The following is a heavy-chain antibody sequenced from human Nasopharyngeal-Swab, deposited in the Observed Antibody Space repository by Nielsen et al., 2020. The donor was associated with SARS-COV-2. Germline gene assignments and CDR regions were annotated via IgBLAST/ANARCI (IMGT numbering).Heavy chain of an antibody. Sequence: GGSLRLSCAASGFTFSSYAMGWVRQAPGKGLEWVSAISGSGGSTYYADSVKGRFTISRDNSKNTLYLQMNSLRAEDTAVYYCARGGSYSSSWYPTYWGQGTLVTVSS. CDR3: ARGGSYSSSWYPTY. J-gene: IGHJ4*02. CDR1: GFTFSSYA. CDR2: ISGSGGST. D-gene: IGHD6-13*01. V-gene: IGHV3-23*01.